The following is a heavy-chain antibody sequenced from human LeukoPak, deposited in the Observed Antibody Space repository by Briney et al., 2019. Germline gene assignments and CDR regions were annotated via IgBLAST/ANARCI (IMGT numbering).Heavy chain of an antibody. D-gene: IGHD5-18*01. CDR2: ITGSATTT. CDR3: ARDVGYRSWFDS. V-gene: IGHV3-48*01. J-gene: IGHJ5*01. CDR1: GFTFNTFG. Sequence: GGSLRLSCATSGFTFNTFGMHWVRQAPGKGLEWVSYITGSATTTYYADSVKGRFTISRDNGKNSLYLQMNSLRAEDTSVYYCARDVGYRSWFDSWGQGTLVIVSS.